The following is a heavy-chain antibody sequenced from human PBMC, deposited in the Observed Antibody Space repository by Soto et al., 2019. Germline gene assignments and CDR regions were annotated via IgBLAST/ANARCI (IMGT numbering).Heavy chain of an antibody. CDR3: ARDGGDSSSWYFAFDI. CDR2: ISSSSSTI. D-gene: IGHD6-13*01. Sequence: EVQLVESGGGLVQPGGSLRLSCAASGFTFSSYSMNWVRQAPGKGLGWVSYISSSSSTIYYADSVKGRFTISRDNAKNSLYLQMNSLRAEDTAVYYCARDGGDSSSWYFAFDIWGQGTMVTVSS. J-gene: IGHJ3*02. V-gene: IGHV3-48*01. CDR1: GFTFSSYS.